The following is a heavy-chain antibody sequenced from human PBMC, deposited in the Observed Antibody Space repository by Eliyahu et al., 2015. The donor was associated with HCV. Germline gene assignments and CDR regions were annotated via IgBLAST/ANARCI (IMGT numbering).Heavy chain of an antibody. CDR1: GGSIXXSSYY. CDR3: ARHGVPLEATFPPYYFDY. V-gene: IGHV4-39*01. J-gene: IGHJ4*02. CDR2: IYYSGST. D-gene: IGHD1-26*01. Sequence: QLQLQESGPGLVKPSXXLSXTCTVSGGSIXXSSYYWGWXRQPPGKGLEWIGSIYYSGSTYYNPSLKSRVTISVDTSKNQFSLKLSSVTAADTAVYYCARHGVPLEATFPPYYFDYWGQGTLVTVSS.